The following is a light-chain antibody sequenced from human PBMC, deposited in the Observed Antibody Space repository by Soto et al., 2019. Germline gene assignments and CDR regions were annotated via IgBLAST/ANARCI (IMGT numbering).Light chain of an antibody. J-gene: IGKJ2*01. CDR2: AAS. V-gene: IGKV1-39*01. Sequence: DIQVTQSPSSLSASVGDRVTITCRTSQSISSYLNWYQQKPGKAPKLLIYAASSLQSGVPSRFSGSGSGTDFTLTISSLQPEDFATYYCQQRYSTPYTFGQGTELEIK. CDR3: QQRYSTPYT. CDR1: QSISSY.